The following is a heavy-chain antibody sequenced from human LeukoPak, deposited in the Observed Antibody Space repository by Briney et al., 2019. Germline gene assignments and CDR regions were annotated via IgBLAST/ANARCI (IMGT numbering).Heavy chain of an antibody. D-gene: IGHD1-26*01. Sequence: PSETLCLTCTVSGGSISSYYWSWIRQPPGKGLEWIGYIYYSGSTNYNPSLKSRVTISVDTSKNQFSLKLSSVTAADTAVYYCAGVPLVGLDRGFDYWGQGTLVTVSS. V-gene: IGHV4-59*01. CDR2: IYYSGST. CDR1: GGSISSYY. CDR3: AGVPLVGLDRGFDY. J-gene: IGHJ4*02.